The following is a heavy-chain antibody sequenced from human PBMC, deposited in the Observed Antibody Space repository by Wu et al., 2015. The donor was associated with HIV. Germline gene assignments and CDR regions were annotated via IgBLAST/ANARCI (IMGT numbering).Heavy chain of an antibody. J-gene: IGHJ3*02. CDR1: GDSLSNYA. CDR2: FIPLVGTA. Sequence: QVQLVQSGAEVKKPGSSVKVSCKTSGDSLSNYAISWVRQAPGQGLEWMARFIPLVGTANYAQKFRGRVTVTADESTNTAYMELNSLTSEDTAIYFCARGHTYGYSVAFEIWGQGTVVTVSS. V-gene: IGHV1-69*11. CDR3: ARGHTYGYSVAFEI. D-gene: IGHD2-21*01.